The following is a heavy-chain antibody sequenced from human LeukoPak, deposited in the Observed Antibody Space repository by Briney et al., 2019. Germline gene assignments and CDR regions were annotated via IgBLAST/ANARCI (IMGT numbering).Heavy chain of an antibody. CDR3: AAGGRV. V-gene: IGHV3-15*01. CDR2: IQSKTDGGTT. CDR1: GFTLSNAW. Sequence: PGGSLRLSCAAPGFTLSNAWMNWVRQAPGKGLERVGRIQSKTDGGTTEYAAPVKGRFTISRDDSTNTLYLQMNSLKTEDTGVYYCAAGGRVWGQGTTVTVSS. J-gene: IGHJ6*02. D-gene: IGHD3-10*01.